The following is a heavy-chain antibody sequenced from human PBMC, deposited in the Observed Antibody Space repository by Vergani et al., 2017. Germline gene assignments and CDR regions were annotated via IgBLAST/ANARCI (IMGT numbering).Heavy chain of an antibody. J-gene: IGHJ4*02. CDR3: ASSLGYGFFDY. CDR2: ISYDGSNK. D-gene: IGHD5-18*01. V-gene: IGHV3-30-3*01. CDR1: GFTFSSYA. Sequence: QVQLVESGGGVVQPGRSLRLSCAASGFTFSSYAMHWVRQAPGKGLEWVAVISYDGSNKYYADSVKGRFTISRDNSKTTLYLQMNSLRAEDTAVYYCASSLGYGFFDYWGQGTLVTVSS.